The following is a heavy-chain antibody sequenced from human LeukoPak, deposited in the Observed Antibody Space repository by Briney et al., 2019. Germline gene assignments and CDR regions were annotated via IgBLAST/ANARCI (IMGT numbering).Heavy chain of an antibody. CDR1: GGSISSYY. V-gene: IGHV4-59*01. CDR3: ARAPDGICTTITCYKRDASDI. D-gene: IGHD2-2*01. Sequence: SETLSLTCTVSGGSISSYYRSWIRQPPGKGLEWIGHIHYSGSTNYNPSLKSRVTISVDTSKNEFSLKLSSVTAADTAVYYCARAPDGICTTITCYKRDASDIWGQGTMVTVSS. CDR2: IHYSGST. J-gene: IGHJ3*02.